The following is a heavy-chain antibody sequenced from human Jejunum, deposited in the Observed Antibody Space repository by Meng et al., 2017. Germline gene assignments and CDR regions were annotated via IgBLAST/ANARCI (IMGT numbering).Heavy chain of an antibody. CDR3: ARTMTDFYDSSGYSHFDY. CDR2: IFYSGTS. CDR1: GGSLYGSDYY. V-gene: IGHV4-30-4*01. D-gene: IGHD3-22*01. Sequence: QVQLQESGPGLVKPSQTLSLTCTVSGGSLYGSDYYWSWIRPPPGKGLEWIGDIFYSGTSHYNPSLKSRVFMSVDTSKNQFSLKLISVTAADTAVYYCARTMTDFYDSSGYSHFDYWGQGTLVTVSS. J-gene: IGHJ4*02.